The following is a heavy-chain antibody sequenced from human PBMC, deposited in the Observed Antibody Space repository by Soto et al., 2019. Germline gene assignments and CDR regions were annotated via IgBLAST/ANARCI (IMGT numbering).Heavy chain of an antibody. Sequence: QVLLVQSGAEVKRPGSSVKVSCKVSGGTFSTYTISWVRQAPGQGLEWMGRIIPMFGLPNHAQKFQGRVTITADKCTHTSYLEMTGLTSEDTAVYYSAFDMNTGVVYYDNWGQGTLVTVSS. CDR1: GGTFSTYT. V-gene: IGHV1-69*02. CDR2: IIPMFGLP. CDR3: AFDMNTGVVYYDN. J-gene: IGHJ4*02. D-gene: IGHD3-3*01.